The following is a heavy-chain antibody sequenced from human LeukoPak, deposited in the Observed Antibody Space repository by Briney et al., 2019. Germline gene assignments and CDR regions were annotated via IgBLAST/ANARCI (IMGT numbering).Heavy chain of an antibody. D-gene: IGHD3-10*01. CDR2: IKQDGSEK. V-gene: IGHV3-7*01. Sequence: GGSLRLSCAASGFTFSSYLMSWVRQAPGKGLEWVANIKQDGSEKYYVDSVKGRFIISRDNAKNSLYLQMNSLRAEDTAVYYCAKGAFRDQVQGYYYMDVWGKGTTVTVPS. J-gene: IGHJ6*03. CDR3: AKGAFRDQVQGYYYMDV. CDR1: GFTFSSYL.